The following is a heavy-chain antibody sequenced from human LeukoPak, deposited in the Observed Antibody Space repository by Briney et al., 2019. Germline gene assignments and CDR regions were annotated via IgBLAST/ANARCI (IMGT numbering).Heavy chain of an antibody. J-gene: IGHJ4*02. CDR2: IYYSGST. V-gene: IGHV4-59*08. CDR1: GGSISSYY. D-gene: IGHD6-19*01. CDR3: ARRLPSSGWYYFDY. Sequence: SETLSLTCTVSGGSISSYYWSWIRQPPGKGLEWIGYIYYSGSTNYNPSLKSRVTISVDTSKNQFSLKLSSVPAAETAVYYCARRLPSSGWYYFDYWGQGTLVTVSS.